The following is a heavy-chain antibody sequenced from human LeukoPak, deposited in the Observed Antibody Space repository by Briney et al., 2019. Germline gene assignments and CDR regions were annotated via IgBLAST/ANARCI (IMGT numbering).Heavy chain of an antibody. D-gene: IGHD5-18*01. Sequence: SETLSLTCAVSDYSITSPYFWGWIRQPPGKGLEWIGSIYHSGTTYYNPSFESRVTISVDTSKNQFSLKLSSVTAADTAIYYCVRHVPADTGLVNWFDPWGQGTLVTVSS. J-gene: IGHJ5*02. CDR1: DYSITSPYF. V-gene: IGHV4-38-2*01. CDR2: IYHSGTT. CDR3: VRHVPADTGLVNWFDP.